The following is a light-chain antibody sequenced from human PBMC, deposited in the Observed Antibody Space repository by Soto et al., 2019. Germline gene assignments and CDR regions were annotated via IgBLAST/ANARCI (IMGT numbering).Light chain of an antibody. CDR3: QQYNNWPPWT. V-gene: IGKV3-15*01. CDR1: QSINNN. CDR2: AAS. Sequence: EIVMTQSPATLSVSTGERATLTCRASQSINNNLAWYQQKPGKAPTLLISAASTRAGGIPERFSGSGSGTEFTLSISSLQSEDGAVYYCQQYNNWPPWTFGQGTKVEIK. J-gene: IGKJ1*01.